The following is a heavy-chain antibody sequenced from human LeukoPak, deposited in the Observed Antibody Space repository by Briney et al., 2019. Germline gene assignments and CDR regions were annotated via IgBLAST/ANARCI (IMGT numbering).Heavy chain of an antibody. D-gene: IGHD2-2*01. CDR2: INARGDT. CDR3: ARGQVPAARGYNWIDP. Sequence: PSETLSLTCAVYGWSFNDYYWNWIRQPPGKGLEWIGEINARGDTNYNPSLKSRVTISVDTSKKQFYLRLTSMIAADTALYYCARGQVPAARGYNWIDPGGQGTLVTVSS. CDR1: GWSFNDYY. J-gene: IGHJ5*02. V-gene: IGHV4-34*01.